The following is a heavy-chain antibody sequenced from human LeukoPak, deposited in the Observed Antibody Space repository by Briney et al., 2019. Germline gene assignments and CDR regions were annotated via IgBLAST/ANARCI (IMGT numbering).Heavy chain of an antibody. D-gene: IGHD2-2*01. V-gene: IGHV4-38-2*02. CDR1: GYSISSGNY. CDR3: AKGYCSSITCYDDRGAFDY. Sequence: SETLSLTCTVSGYSISSGNYWGWIRQPPGKGLEWIGSIYHSGSTYYNSSLKSRVTISVDTSKNQFSLKLSSVTAADTAVYYCAKGYCSSITCYDDRGAFDYWGQGTLVTVSS. J-gene: IGHJ4*02. CDR2: IYHSGST.